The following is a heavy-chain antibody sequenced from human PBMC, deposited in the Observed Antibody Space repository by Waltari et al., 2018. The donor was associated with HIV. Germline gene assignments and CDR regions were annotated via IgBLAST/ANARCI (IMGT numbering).Heavy chain of an antibody. CDR3: VKDRGSTTAAAWH. V-gene: IGHV3-9*01. CDR1: GFTFADYA. J-gene: IGHJ4*02. D-gene: IGHD6-25*01. CDR2: IRRIGAHA. Sequence: EEHLVESGGGLVQPGTSLRLSCAASGFTFADYAMHGVRQAPGKGLDWVGGIRRIGAHAGYADSVVGRFSIYRDHGKNTLYLQMNSLRREDTALYYCVKDRGSTTAAAWHWGQGILVAVSS.